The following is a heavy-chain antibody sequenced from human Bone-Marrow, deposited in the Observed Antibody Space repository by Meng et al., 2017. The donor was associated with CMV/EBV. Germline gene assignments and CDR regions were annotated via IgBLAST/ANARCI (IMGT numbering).Heavy chain of an antibody. CDR2: ISPNSGGT. CDR3: AREYYDFWSGYSGGWFDP. CDR1: GYTFTGYY. V-gene: IGHV1-2*02. J-gene: IGHJ5*02. Sequence: ASVKVSCKASGYTFTGYYLHWVRQAPGQGLEWMGWISPNSGGTNYAQKFQGRVIMTSDTSINTAYMDLSRLTSDDTAVYYCAREYYDFWSGYSGGWFDPWGQGTLVTASS. D-gene: IGHD3-3*01.